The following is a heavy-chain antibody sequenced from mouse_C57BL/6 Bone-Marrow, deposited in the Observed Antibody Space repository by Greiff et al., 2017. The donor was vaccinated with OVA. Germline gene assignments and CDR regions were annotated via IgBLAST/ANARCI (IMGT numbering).Heavy chain of an antibody. J-gene: IGHJ2*01. D-gene: IGHD2-1*01. Sequence: EVKVVESGGGLVKPGGSLKLSCAASGFTFSSYAMSWVRQTPEKRLEWVATISDGGSYTYYPDNVKGRFPISRANAKNNLYLQMSHLKSEDTAMYYCARTLLPVFDYWGQGTTLTVSS. CDR1: GFTFSSYA. V-gene: IGHV5-4*03. CDR3: ARTLLPVFDY. CDR2: ISDGGSYT.